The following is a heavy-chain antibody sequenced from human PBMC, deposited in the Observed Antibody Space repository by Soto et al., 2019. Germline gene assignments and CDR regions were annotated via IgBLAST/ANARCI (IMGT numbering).Heavy chain of an antibody. D-gene: IGHD3-10*01. V-gene: IGHV1-2*04. Sequence: GASVKVSCKASGYTFTGYYMHWVRQAPGQGLEWMGWINPNSGGTNYAQKFQGWVTMTRDTSISTAYMELSRLRSDDTAVYYCARAPVGRYYYGSGTTQLPSFGMDVWGQGTTVTVSS. CDR1: GYTFTGYY. CDR3: ARAPVGRYYYGSGTTQLPSFGMDV. CDR2: INPNSGGT. J-gene: IGHJ6*02.